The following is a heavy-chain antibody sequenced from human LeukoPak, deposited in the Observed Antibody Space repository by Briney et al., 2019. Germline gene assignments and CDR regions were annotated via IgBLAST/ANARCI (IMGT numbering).Heavy chain of an antibody. V-gene: IGHV4-39*07. CDR2: IYYSGST. CDR1: GGSISSSSYY. Sequence: PSETLSLTCTVSGGSISSSSYYWGWIRQPPGKGLEWIGSIYYSGSTYYNPSLKSRVTMSVGTSKNQFSLKLSSVTAADTAVYYCARGNPADYYYYMDVWGKGTTVTVSS. J-gene: IGHJ6*03. D-gene: IGHD2-2*01. CDR3: ARGNPADYYYYMDV.